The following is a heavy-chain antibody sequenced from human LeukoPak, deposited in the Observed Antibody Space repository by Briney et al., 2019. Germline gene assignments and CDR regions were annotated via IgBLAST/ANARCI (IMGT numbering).Heavy chain of an antibody. CDR2: IKSKTDGGTT. CDR3: TTDLELLWFGELYDL. CDR1: GFTFSNAW. V-gene: IGHV3-15*01. Sequence: GGSLRLSWAASGFTFSNAWMSWVRQAPEKGLEWVGRIKSKTDGGTTDYAAPVKGRFTISRDDSKNTLYLQMNSLKTEDTAVYYCTTDLELLWFGELYDLWGRGTLVTVSS. D-gene: IGHD3-10*01. J-gene: IGHJ2*01.